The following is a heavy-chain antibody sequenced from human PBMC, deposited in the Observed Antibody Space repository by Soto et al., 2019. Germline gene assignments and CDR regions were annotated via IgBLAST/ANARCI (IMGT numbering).Heavy chain of an antibody. CDR3: AKDPPPYYYDSSGYYDY. CDR1: GFTFSSYA. J-gene: IGHJ4*02. D-gene: IGHD3-22*01. CDR2: ISGSGGST. V-gene: IGHV3-23*01. Sequence: GGSLRLSCAASGFTFSSYAMSWVRLAPGKGLEWVSAISGSGGSTYYADSVKGRFTISRDNSKNTLYLQMNSLRAEDTAVYYCAKDPPPYYYDSSGYYDYWGQGTLVTVSS.